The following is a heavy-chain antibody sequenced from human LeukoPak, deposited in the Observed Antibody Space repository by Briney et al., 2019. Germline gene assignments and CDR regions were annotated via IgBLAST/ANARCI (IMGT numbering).Heavy chain of an antibody. J-gene: IGHJ4*02. V-gene: IGHV3-21*04. CDR3: ARDQGRAYDSSGPIWN. Sequence: PGGSLRLSCVGSGFTFSSYSMNWVRQAPGKGLEWVSSISFASTYIYYADSVKGRFTLSRDDAQNSLFLQMNSLRAEDTAVYYCARDQGRAYDSSGPIWNWGQGTLVTVSS. CDR2: ISFASTYI. D-gene: IGHD3-22*01. CDR1: GFTFSSYS.